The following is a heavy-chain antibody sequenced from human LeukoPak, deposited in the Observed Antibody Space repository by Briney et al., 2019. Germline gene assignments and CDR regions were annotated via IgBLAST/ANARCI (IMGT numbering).Heavy chain of an antibody. CDR2: ISLRGLT. D-gene: IGHD1-26*01. CDR1: GGSISGTNW. CDR3: SRESGPFSPFGF. Sequence: SEPLSLPCGVSGGSISGTNWWSWVRQPPGQGLEWIGEISLRGLTNYNPSLRSRLTMSLDESKNQVSLNLTSVTAADTAVYYCSRESGPFSPFGFWGQGTLVSVHS. J-gene: IGHJ4*02. V-gene: IGHV4-4*02.